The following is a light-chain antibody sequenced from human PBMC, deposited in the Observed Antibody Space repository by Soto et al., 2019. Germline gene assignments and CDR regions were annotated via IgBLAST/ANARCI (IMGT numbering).Light chain of an antibody. J-gene: IGKJ2*01. Sequence: IVMTQSPATLSVSPGETATLSCRAPQNILRNLAWYQHKPGQPPRLLIYGASTRATGIPDRFTGSGSGTDFTLTISRLEPEDFAVYYCQQYDTFGQGTKLEIK. CDR3: QQYDT. CDR1: QNILRN. CDR2: GAS. V-gene: IGKV3D-15*01.